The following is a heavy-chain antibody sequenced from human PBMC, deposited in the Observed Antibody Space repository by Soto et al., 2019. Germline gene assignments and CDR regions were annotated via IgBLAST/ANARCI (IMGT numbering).Heavy chain of an antibody. J-gene: IGHJ4*02. CDR1: GYTFTSYG. Sequence: ASVKVSCKASGYTFTSYGISWVRQAPGQGLEWMGWISAYNGNTNYAQKLQGRVTMTTDTSTSTAYMELRSLRSDDTAVYYCARLPMKYCGGDCYHDDYWGKGTLVTVP. D-gene: IGHD2-21*02. CDR2: ISAYNGNT. CDR3: ARLPMKYCGGDCYHDDY. V-gene: IGHV1-18*04.